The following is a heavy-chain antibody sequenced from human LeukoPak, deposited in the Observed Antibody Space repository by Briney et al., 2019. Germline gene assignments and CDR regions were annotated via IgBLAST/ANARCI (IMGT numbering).Heavy chain of an antibody. CDR2: IYSGGST. D-gene: IGHD5-24*01. J-gene: IGHJ4*02. V-gene: IGHV3-66*02. CDR3: ARERWLHIADY. CDR1: GFTVSSNY. Sequence: GGSLRLSRAASGFTVSSNYMSWVRQAPGKGLEWVSVIYSGGSTYYADSVKGRFTISRDNSKNTLYLQMNSLRAEDTAVYYCARERWLHIADYWGQGTLVTVSS.